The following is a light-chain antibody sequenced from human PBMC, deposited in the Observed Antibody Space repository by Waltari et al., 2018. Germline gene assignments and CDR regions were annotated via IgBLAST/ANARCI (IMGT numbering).Light chain of an antibody. V-gene: IGKV1-5*01. CDR3: QQYSGYSGI. Sequence: DIQMTQSPSTLSASVRDRVTITCRARQGISRWLTWDQQKPGKPPKVLIHDASSLESGVPSRFSGSGSETEFTLVISNLQPDDVATYYCQQYSGYSGIFGGGTKVEIK. CDR1: QGISRW. CDR2: DAS. J-gene: IGKJ4*01.